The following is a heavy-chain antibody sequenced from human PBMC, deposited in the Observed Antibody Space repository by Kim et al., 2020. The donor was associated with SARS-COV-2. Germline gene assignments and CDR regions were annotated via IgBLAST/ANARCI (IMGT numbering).Heavy chain of an antibody. CDR1: GYTFTSYA. Sequence: ASVKVSCKASGYTFTSYAMNWVRQAPGQGLEWMGWINTNTGNPTYARGFTGRFVFSLDTSVSTAYLQISSLKAEDTAVYYCARSPNPYGDYVSFDYWGQGTLVTVSS. J-gene: IGHJ4*02. V-gene: IGHV7-4-1*02. CDR2: INTNTGNP. CDR3: ARSPNPYGDYVSFDY. D-gene: IGHD4-17*01.